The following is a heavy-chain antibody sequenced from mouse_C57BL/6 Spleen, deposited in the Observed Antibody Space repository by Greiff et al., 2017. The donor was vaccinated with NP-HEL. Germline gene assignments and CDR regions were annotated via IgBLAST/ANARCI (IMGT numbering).Heavy chain of an antibody. V-gene: IGHV1-26*01. J-gene: IGHJ2*01. CDR1: GYTFTDYY. CDR2: INPNNGGT. CDR3: AGQFYDYGSRGYFDD. Sequence: EVQLQQSGPELVKPGASVKISCKASGYTFTDYYMNWVKQSHGKSLEWIGDINPNNGGTSYNQKFKGKATLTVDKSSSTAYMELRSLTSEDSAVYYCAGQFYDYGSRGYFDDWGQGTTLTVSS. D-gene: IGHD1-1*01.